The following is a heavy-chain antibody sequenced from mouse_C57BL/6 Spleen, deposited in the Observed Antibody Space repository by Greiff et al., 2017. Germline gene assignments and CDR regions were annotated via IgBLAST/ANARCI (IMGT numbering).Heavy chain of an antibody. CDR2: INPYNGGT. CDR3: ARYYGNFGYAMDD. CDR1: GYTFTDYY. D-gene: IGHD2-1*01. J-gene: IGHJ4*01. Sequence: EVQLQQSGPVLVKPGASVKMSCKASGYTFTDYYMNWVKQSHGKSLEWIGVINPYNGGTSYNQKFKGKDTLTVDKSSSTAYMELNSLTSEDSAVYYCARYYGNFGYAMDDWGQGTSVTVSS. V-gene: IGHV1-19*01.